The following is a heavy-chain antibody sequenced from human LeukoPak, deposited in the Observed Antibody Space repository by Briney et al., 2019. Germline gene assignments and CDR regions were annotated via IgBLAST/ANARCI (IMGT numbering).Heavy chain of an antibody. J-gene: IGHJ4*02. CDR1: GYTFSGYY. CDR3: ARDNGDYHDSSGIDY. CDR2: INPNSGGT. V-gene: IGHV1-2*02. Sequence: ASVKVSCKASGYTFSGYYMHWVRQAPGQGLEWMGWINPNSGGTNYAQTFQGRVTMTRDTSISTAYMELSRLRSDDTAVYYCARDNGDYHDSSGIDYWGQGTLVTVSS. D-gene: IGHD3-22*01.